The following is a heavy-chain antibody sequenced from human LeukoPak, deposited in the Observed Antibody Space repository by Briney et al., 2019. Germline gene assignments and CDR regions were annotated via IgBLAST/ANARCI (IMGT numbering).Heavy chain of an antibody. J-gene: IGHJ4*02. CDR1: GASISSADHW. D-gene: IGHD5-12*01. CDR3: ARQNARSLLAFDS. CDR2: IYHSGSI. V-gene: IGHV4-39*01. Sequence: SETLSLTCSVSGASISSADHWWAWIRQSPGMGLEWIGSIYHSGSIYYNPSLKSRLTISVETSRNQFSLRLNSLTAAETAVYYWARQNARSLLAFDSWGPGFLVTVTS.